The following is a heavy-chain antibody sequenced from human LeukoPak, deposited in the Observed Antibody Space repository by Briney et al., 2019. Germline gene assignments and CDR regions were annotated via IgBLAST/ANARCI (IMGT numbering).Heavy chain of an antibody. D-gene: IGHD3-10*01. Sequence: SLRLSCAASGFTFDDYAMHWVRQAPGKGLEWVSGISWNSGSIGYADSVKGRFTISRDNAKNFLYLQMNSPRAEDTAVYYCAKDHRSGSPLYYYYMDVWGKGTTVTISS. CDR3: AKDHRSGSPLYYYYMDV. CDR1: GFTFDDYA. CDR2: ISWNSGSI. J-gene: IGHJ6*03. V-gene: IGHV3-9*01.